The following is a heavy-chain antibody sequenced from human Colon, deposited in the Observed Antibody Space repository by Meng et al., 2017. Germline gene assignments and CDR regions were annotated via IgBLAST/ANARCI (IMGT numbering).Heavy chain of an antibody. CDR1: GFTFNRYW. V-gene: IGHV3-7*01. D-gene: IGHD3-10*01. Sequence: GESLKISCAASGFTFNRYWMTWLRQAPGKGLEWVGNINEDGGEKHFVDSVEGRFTIYRDNAKNSVFLQMDSLRAEDMAVYYCARGYYGSGAFDPWGQGTLVTVSS. CDR2: INEDGGEK. CDR3: ARGYYGSGAFDP. J-gene: IGHJ5*02.